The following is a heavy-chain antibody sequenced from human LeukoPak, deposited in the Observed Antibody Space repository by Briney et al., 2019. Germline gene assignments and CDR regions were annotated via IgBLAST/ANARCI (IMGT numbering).Heavy chain of an antibody. V-gene: IGHV3-23*01. CDR3: AKVAQYFIAARGNHWFDP. CDR1: GFTFSSYA. D-gene: IGHD6-6*01. Sequence: PGGSLRLSCAASGFTFSSYAMSWVRQAPGKGLEWVSAISGSGGSTYYADSVKGRFTISRDNSKNTLYLQMNRLRAEDTAVYYCAKVAQYFIAARGNHWFDPWGQGTLVTVSS. J-gene: IGHJ5*02. CDR2: ISGSGGST.